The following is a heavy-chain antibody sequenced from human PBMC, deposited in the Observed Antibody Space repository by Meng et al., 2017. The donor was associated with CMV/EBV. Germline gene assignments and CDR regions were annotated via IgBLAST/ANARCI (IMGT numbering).Heavy chain of an antibody. V-gene: IGHV1-18*01. CDR1: GYTFTSYG. D-gene: IGHD6-13*01. J-gene: IGHJ5*02. CDR2: ISAYNGNT. CDR3: AKEGLEYLAAGYNWFDP. Sequence: ASVKVSCKASGYTFTSYGISWVRQAPGQGLEWMGWISAYNGNTNYAQKLQGRVTMTTDTSTSTAYMELRSLRAEDTAVYYCAKEGLEYLAAGYNWFDPWGQGTLVTVSS.